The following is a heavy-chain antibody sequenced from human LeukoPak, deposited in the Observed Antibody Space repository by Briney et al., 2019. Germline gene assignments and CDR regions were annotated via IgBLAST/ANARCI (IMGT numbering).Heavy chain of an antibody. D-gene: IGHD6-19*01. J-gene: IGHJ5*02. V-gene: IGHV1-2*02. CDR1: GYTFTGYY. CDR3: ARGRIAVAGGWFDP. Sequence: GASVKVSCKASGYTFTGYYIHWVRQAPGQGLEWMGWIIPNSGGTDYAQKFQGRVTMTRDTSISTAYMELSRLRSDDTAVYYCARGRIAVAGGWFDPWGQGTLVTVSS. CDR2: IIPNSGGT.